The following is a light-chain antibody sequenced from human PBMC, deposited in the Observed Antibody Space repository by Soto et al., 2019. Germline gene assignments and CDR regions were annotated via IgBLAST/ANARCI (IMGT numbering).Light chain of an antibody. Sequence: QSALAQPASVSGSPGQSITISCTGTSSDVGGYIYVSWYQQHPGKAPKLMIYDVTSRPSGVSYRFSGSKSGNTASLTISGLQAEDEADYYCSSYTSSSTIVFGTGTKVTLL. CDR2: DVT. J-gene: IGLJ1*01. CDR1: SSDVGGYIY. V-gene: IGLV2-14*01. CDR3: SSYTSSSTIV.